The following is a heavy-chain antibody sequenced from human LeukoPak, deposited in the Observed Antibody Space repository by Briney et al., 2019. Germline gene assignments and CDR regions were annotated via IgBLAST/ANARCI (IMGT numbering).Heavy chain of an antibody. CDR2: INPNSGGT. J-gene: IGHJ4*02. CDR3: ARGIGDYSALVDY. CDR1: GYTFTGYY. Sequence: GASVKVSCKASGYTFTGYYMHWVRQAPGQELEWMGWINPNSGGTNYGQKFQGRVTMTRDTSISTAYMELSRLRSDDTAVYYCARGIGDYSALVDYWGQGTLVTVSS. V-gene: IGHV1-2*02. D-gene: IGHD4-17*01.